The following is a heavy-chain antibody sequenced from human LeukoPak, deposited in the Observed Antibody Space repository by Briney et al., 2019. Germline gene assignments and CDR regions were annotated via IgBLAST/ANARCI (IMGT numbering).Heavy chain of an antibody. Sequence: GGSLRLSCAASGFTFSSYSMNWVRQAPGKGLEWVSYISSSSSTIYYADSVKGRFTISRDNAKNSLYLQMNSLRAEDTAVYYCARDQYYYGSASYYTRNWFDAWGQGTLLTVSS. V-gene: IGHV3-48*04. CDR2: ISSSSSTI. CDR1: GFTFSSYS. J-gene: IGHJ5*02. D-gene: IGHD3-10*01. CDR3: ARDQYYYGSASYYTRNWFDA.